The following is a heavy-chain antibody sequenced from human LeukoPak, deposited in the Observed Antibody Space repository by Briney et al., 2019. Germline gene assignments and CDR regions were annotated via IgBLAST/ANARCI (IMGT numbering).Heavy chain of an antibody. V-gene: IGHV5-10-1*01. Sequence: GSLKISCQGSGYTFTTYWIGWVRQMPGKGLEWMGRIDPSGSYTNYSPSFQGHVTISADKSISTAYLQWSSLKASDTAMYYCARLMDCSSTSCYGGSGDYWGQGTLVTVSS. CDR3: ARLMDCSSTSCYGGSGDY. J-gene: IGHJ4*02. CDR2: IDPSGSYT. D-gene: IGHD2-2*01. CDR1: GYTFTTYW.